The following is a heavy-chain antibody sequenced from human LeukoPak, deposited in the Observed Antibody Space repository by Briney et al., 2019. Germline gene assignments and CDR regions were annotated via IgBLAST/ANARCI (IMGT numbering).Heavy chain of an antibody. V-gene: IGHV4-59*01. J-gene: IGHJ4*02. CDR3: ARLGDRSGYYPFDY. CDR1: GGSLSNYY. D-gene: IGHD3-22*01. CDR2: IYYSGST. Sequence: SETLSLTCTVSGGSLSNYYRSWIRQHPGKGLEWIGYIYYSGSTNYNPSLKSRVTISVDTSKNHFALKLSSVTAADTAMYYCARLGDRSGYYPFDYRGQGTLVSVSS.